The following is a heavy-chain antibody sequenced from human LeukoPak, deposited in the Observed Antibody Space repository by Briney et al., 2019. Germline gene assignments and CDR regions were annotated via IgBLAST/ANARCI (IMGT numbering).Heavy chain of an antibody. Sequence: VASVTVSCTASGYTFTGYYMHWVRQAPGQGLEWMGWINPNSGGTNYAQKFQGWVTMTRDTSISTAYMELSRLRSDDTAVYYCARDRRAAAGPMPYYYYGMDVWGQGTLVTVSS. CDR2: INPNSGGT. V-gene: IGHV1-2*04. J-gene: IGHJ6*02. D-gene: IGHD6-13*01. CDR3: ARDRRAAAGPMPYYYYGMDV. CDR1: GYTFTGYY.